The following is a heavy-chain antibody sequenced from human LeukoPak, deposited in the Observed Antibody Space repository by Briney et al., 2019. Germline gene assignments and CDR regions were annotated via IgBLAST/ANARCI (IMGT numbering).Heavy chain of an antibody. Sequence: PGGSLRLSCAASGFTFSSYSMNWVRQAPGKGLEWVSSISSSSSYIYYADSVKGRFTISRDNAKNSLYLQMNSLRAEDTAVYYCARVKETATIAIDYWGQGTLVTVSS. V-gene: IGHV3-21*01. J-gene: IGHJ4*02. CDR1: GFTFSSYS. D-gene: IGHD5-24*01. CDR2: ISSSSSYI. CDR3: ARVKETATIAIDY.